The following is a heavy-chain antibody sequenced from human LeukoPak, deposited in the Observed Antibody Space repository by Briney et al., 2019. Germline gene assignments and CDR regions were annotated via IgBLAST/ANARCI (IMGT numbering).Heavy chain of an antibody. J-gene: IGHJ4*02. CDR3: AKDRRGSIGSYYDLDDY. D-gene: IGHD1-26*01. CDR1: GFTFSSYA. V-gene: IGHV3-23*01. CDR2: ISGSGGST. Sequence: PRGSLRLSCAASGFTFSSYAMSWVRQAPGKGLEWVSAISGSGGSTYYADSVKGRFTISRDNSKNTLYLQMNSLRAEDTAVYYCAKDRRGSIGSYYDLDDYWGQGTLVTISS.